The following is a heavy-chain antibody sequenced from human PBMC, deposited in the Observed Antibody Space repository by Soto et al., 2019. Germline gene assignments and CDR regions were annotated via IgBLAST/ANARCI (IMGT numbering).Heavy chain of an antibody. Sequence: EVQLVESGGGLVKPGGSLRLSCAASGFTFSSYSMNWVRQAPGKGLEWVSSISSSSSYIYYADSVKGRFTISRDNAKNSLYLQMNSLRAEDTAVYYCARTYYDFWSARNNSYCMDVWGQGATVTVS. D-gene: IGHD3-3*01. CDR2: ISSSSSYI. J-gene: IGHJ6*02. CDR3: ARTYYDFWSARNNSYCMDV. CDR1: GFTFSSYS. V-gene: IGHV3-21*01.